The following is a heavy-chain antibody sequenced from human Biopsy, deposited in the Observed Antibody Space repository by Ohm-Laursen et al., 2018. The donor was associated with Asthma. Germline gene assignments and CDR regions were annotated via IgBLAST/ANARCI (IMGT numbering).Heavy chain of an antibody. J-gene: IGHJ6*02. V-gene: IGHV3-30*03. D-gene: IGHD2-21*02. Sequence: SLRLSCAASGFSFDDCAMHWVRQGPGKGPEWVALISYDGRETGYVDSVKGRFTISRDNFRNTVHLQMSSLRPEDSAVYYCTRDRFYNSVTSESFYYGVDVWGQGTTVTVSS. CDR3: TRDRFYNSVTSESFYYGVDV. CDR1: GFSFDDCA. CDR2: ISYDGRET.